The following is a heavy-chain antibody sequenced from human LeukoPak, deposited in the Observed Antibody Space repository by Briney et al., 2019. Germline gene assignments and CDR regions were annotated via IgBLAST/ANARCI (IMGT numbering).Heavy chain of an antibody. CDR3: AKNLRTSVAAFEY. V-gene: IGHV3-23*01. D-gene: IGHD6-19*01. CDR2: ISPRSNSI. J-gene: IGHJ4*02. Sequence: SGGSLRLSCTSSGFTFSDYAMTWVRQAPGKGLQWISAISPRSNSIYYSDSVRGRFTVSRDNSKNTLYLQMNRLTAEDTAVYYCAKNLRTSVAAFEYWGQGTLVTVSS. CDR1: GFTFSDYA.